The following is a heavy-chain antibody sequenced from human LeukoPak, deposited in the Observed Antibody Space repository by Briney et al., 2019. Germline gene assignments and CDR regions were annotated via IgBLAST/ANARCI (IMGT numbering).Heavy chain of an antibody. V-gene: IGHV4-59*01. CDR2: IYHSGST. J-gene: IGHJ4*02. CDR1: GGSISSYY. D-gene: IGHD3-22*01. CDR3: ARGGLITTIDY. Sequence: PSETLSLTCTVSGGSISSYYWSWIRQPPGKGLEWIGYIYHSGSTNYNPSLKSRVTISVDTSKNQFSLKLSSVTAAGTAVYYCARGGLITTIDYWGQGTLVTVSS.